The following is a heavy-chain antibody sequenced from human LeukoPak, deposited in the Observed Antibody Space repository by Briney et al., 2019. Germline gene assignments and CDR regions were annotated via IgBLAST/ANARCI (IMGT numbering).Heavy chain of an antibody. J-gene: IGHJ4*01. Sequence: GRSLRLSCAASGFTFSSYGMHWVRQAPGKGLEWVAVISYDGSNKYYADSVKGRFTISRDNSKNTLYLQMNSLRAEDTAVYYCAQDMLSSGWCWGHGTLVTVSS. CDR3: AQDMLSSGWC. D-gene: IGHD6-19*01. V-gene: IGHV3-30*18. CDR2: ISYDGSNK. CDR1: GFTFSSYG.